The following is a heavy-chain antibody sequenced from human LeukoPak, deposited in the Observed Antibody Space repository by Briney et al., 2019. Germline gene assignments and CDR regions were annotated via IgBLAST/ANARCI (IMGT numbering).Heavy chain of an antibody. CDR1: GGSISSYY. D-gene: IGHD6-19*01. CDR2: IYYSGST. J-gene: IGHJ5*02. CDR3: ARAIAVAGNGWFDP. Sequence: SETPSLTCTVSGGSISSYYWSWIRQPPGKGLEWIGYIYYSGSTNYNPSLKSRVTISVDTSKNQFSLKLSSVTAADTAVYYCARAIAVAGNGWFDPWGQGTLVTVSS. V-gene: IGHV4-59*01.